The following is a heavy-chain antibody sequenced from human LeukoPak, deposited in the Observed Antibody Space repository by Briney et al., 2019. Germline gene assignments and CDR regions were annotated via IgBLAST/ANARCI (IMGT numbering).Heavy chain of an antibody. CDR3: ARDFGDKNDWYHDY. CDR2: IEQDGSKE. Sequence: PGGSLRLSCAVSGFTFSSYWMSWVRQAPGKGLEWVADIEQDGSKEYYVDSMRGRFTISRDNAKNSLYLQMNSLRAEDTAVYYCARDFGDKNDWYHDYWGQGTLVTVSS. D-gene: IGHD3-10*01. V-gene: IGHV3-7*01. CDR1: GFTFSSYW. J-gene: IGHJ4*02.